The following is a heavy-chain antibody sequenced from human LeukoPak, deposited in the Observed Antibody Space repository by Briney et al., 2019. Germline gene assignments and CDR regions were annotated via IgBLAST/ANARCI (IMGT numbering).Heavy chain of an antibody. V-gene: IGHV4-34*01. D-gene: IGHD3-22*01. CDR1: GGSFSGYY. CDR2: INHSGST. J-gene: IGHJ4*02. CDR3: ARGRESYYYDSSGYVGY. Sequence: SETLSLTCAVYGGSFSGYYWSWIRQPPGKGLEWIGEINHSGSTNYNPSLKSRVTISVDTSKNQFSLKLSSVTAADTAVYYCARGRESYYYDSSGYVGYWGQGTLVTVSS.